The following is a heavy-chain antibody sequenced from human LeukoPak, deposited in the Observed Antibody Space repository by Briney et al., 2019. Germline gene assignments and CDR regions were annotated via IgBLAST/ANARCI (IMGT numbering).Heavy chain of an antibody. CDR2: INHSGST. J-gene: IGHJ4*02. Sequence: KTSETLSLTCAVYGGSFSGYYWSWIRQPPGKGLEWIGEINHSGSTNYNPSLKSRVTISVDTSKNQFSLKLSSVTAADTAVYYCASGGRPTRVWGQGTLVAVSS. V-gene: IGHV4-34*01. CDR3: ASGGRPTRV. CDR1: GGSFSGYY.